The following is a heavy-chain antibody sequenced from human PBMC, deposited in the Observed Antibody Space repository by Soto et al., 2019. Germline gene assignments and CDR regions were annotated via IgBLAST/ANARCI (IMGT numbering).Heavy chain of an antibody. J-gene: IGHJ3*02. Sequence: GGSLRLSCAASGFTFSSYGMHWVRQAPGKGLEWVAVIWYDGSNKYYADSVKGRFTISRDNSENTLYLQMNSLRAEDTAVYYCARVPENHDAFDIWGQGTMVTVSS. V-gene: IGHV3-33*01. CDR2: IWYDGSNK. CDR3: ARVPENHDAFDI. CDR1: GFTFSSYG.